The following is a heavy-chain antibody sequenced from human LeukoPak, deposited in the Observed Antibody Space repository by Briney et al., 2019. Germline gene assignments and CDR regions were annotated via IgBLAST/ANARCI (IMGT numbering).Heavy chain of an antibody. CDR2: MNPNSGNT. CDR3: ARVWYYYDSSGYYGSEYYFDY. J-gene: IGHJ4*02. CDR1: GYTFTSYD. V-gene: IGHV1-8*01. Sequence: ASVKVSCKASGYTFTSYDINWVRQATGQGLEWMGWMNPNSGNTGYAQKFQGRVTITADESTSTAYMELSSLRSEDTAVYYCARVWYYYDSSGYYGSEYYFDYWGQGTLVTVSS. D-gene: IGHD3-22*01.